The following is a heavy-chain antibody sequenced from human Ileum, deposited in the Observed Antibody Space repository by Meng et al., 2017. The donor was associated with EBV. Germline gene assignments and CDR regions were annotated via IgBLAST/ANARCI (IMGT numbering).Heavy chain of an antibody. CDR2: ISAYNGNT. CDR1: GYTLTSYG. CDR3: ARDLPGGTKGTWLDL. D-gene: IGHD1-14*01. J-gene: IGHJ5*02. Sequence: VQLVESGAEVKKSGASVKVSCTASGYTLTSYGSSWVRQAPGQGLEWMGWISAYNGNTNYAQKLQGRVTMTTDTSTSTAYMELRSLRSDDTAVYYCARDLPGGTKGTWLDLWGQGTLVTVSS. V-gene: IGHV1-18*01.